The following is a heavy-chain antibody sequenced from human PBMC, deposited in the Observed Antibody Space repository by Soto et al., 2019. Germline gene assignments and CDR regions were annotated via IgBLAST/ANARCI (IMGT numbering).Heavy chain of an antibody. Sequence: QVQLQESGPGLVKPSETLSLTCTVSGDSISSYNLAWIRQPPGKGLEWIGYFRSGGGTSYNPSLKSRASISADTSTQQFSLRLSSVTAADTAVYYCVRQGIGVLHGLVDVWGQGTTVTVSS. CDR3: VRQGIGVLHGLVDV. D-gene: IGHD3-10*01. J-gene: IGHJ6*02. V-gene: IGHV4-59*08. CDR1: GDSISSYN. CDR2: FRSGGGT.